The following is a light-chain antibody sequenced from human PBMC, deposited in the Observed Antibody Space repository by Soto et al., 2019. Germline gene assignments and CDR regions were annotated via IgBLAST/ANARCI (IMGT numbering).Light chain of an antibody. CDR3: QQYNNWKGT. J-gene: IGKJ2*01. CDR1: QSVSSN. V-gene: IGKV3-15*01. CDR2: VAS. Sequence: EIVMTQSPATLSVSPGERVTLSCRASQSVSSNLAWYQQKPGQAPSLLIYVASTRATGIPARFSGSGSGTEFSLTISSLQSEDFAVYYCQQYNNWKGTFGQGTKLEIK.